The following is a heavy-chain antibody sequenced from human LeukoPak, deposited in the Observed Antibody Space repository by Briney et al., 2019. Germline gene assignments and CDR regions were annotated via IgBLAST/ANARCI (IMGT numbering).Heavy chain of an antibody. CDR1: GFTFSTYV. CDR2: ISSNGDNT. CDR3: VRGTGY. Sequence: GGSLRLSCSVSGFTFSTYVMHWVRQAPGKGLEYVSAISSNGDNTYYADSVKGRFTISRDNSKNTLYLKMSSLRADDTAVYYCVRGTGYWGQGTLVAVSS. J-gene: IGHJ4*02. V-gene: IGHV3-64D*06.